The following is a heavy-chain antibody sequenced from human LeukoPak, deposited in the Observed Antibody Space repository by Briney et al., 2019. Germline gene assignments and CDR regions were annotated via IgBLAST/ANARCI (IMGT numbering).Heavy chain of an antibody. CDR1: GGSFSSYT. D-gene: IGHD5-24*01. CDR2: IIPNYGAT. CDR3: ARDYTIKAPYFDH. Sequence: SVKVSCKASGGSFSSYTINWVRQAPGQGLEWMGEIIPNYGATNYAQKFQGRVTISADSSTSTAYMELISLTSDDTAVYYCARDYTIKAPYFDHWGQGTLVTVSS. J-gene: IGHJ4*02. V-gene: IGHV1-69*13.